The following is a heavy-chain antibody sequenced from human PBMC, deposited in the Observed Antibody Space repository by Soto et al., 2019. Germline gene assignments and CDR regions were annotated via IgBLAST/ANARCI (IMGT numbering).Heavy chain of an antibody. V-gene: IGHV1-46*04. CDR2: VNPSGGHT. J-gene: IGHJ4*02. CDR3: ARGGHVVVVTAALDY. CDR1: GDTFTDYY. Sequence: QVQLMQSGADVKKPGASVKVSCKASGDTFTDYYIHWVRQAPGQGLEWMGTVNPSGGHTTYAQHLLGRVTMTSDTSTSTLYMELTSLTSDDTAIYYCARGGHVVVVTAALDYWGQGTLVTVSS. D-gene: IGHD2-21*02.